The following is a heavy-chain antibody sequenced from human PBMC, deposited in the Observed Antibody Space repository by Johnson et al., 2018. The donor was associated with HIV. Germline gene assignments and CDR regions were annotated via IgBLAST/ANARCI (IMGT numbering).Heavy chain of an antibody. J-gene: IGHJ3*02. D-gene: IGHD3-10*01. CDR2: IGTAGDT. Sequence: VQLVESGGGLVQPGGSLRLSFAASGFTFSSYDMHWVRQATGKGLEWVSAIGTAGDTYYPGSVKGRFTISRENAKNSLYLQMNSLRAGDTAVYYCARDTHGEGAFDIWGQGTMVTVSS. CDR3: ARDTHGEGAFDI. V-gene: IGHV3-13*01. CDR1: GFTFSSYD.